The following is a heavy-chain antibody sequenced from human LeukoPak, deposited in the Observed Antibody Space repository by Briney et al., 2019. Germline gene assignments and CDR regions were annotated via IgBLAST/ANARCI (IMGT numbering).Heavy chain of an antibody. CDR1: GGSISSSSYY. Sequence: KPSETLSLTCTVSGGSISSSSYYWGWIRQPPGKGLEWIGYIYGSGTTNYNPSVKSRVTISVDTSKTQFSLKLSSVTAADTAVYYCATWATSGYYALDVWGQGTTVIVSS. J-gene: IGHJ6*02. CDR2: IYGSGTT. D-gene: IGHD3-10*01. V-gene: IGHV4-61*05. CDR3: ATWATSGYYALDV.